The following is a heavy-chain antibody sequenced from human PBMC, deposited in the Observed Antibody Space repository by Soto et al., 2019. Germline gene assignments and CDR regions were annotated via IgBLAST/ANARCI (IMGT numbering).Heavy chain of an antibody. Sequence: CAVYGGSFSAYYWNWIRQPPGKGLEWIGEINHAGSTNYNPSLKSRVTMSLDTSKNQFSLRPSSVTAADTAVYSCARGRREQLIRSTFDWFDPWGQGILVTVSS. J-gene: IGHJ5*02. CDR2: INHAGST. D-gene: IGHD6-6*01. CDR1: GGSFSAYY. CDR3: ARGRREQLIRSTFDWFDP. V-gene: IGHV4-34*01.